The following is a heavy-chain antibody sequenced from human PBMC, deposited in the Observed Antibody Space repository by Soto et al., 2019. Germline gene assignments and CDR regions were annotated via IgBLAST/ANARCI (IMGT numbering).Heavy chain of an antibody. CDR1: GFTFRDYA. Sequence: EGSLRLSCAASGFTFRDYAMSWVRQAPGKGLEWVSAISGSGGSTYYADSVKGRFTISRDNSKNTLYLQMNSLRDEDTAVYYCAKLRMIVVALDAFDIWRQGAMVPVSS. D-gene: IGHD3-22*01. CDR2: ISGSGGST. CDR3: AKLRMIVVALDAFDI. V-gene: IGHV3-23*01. J-gene: IGHJ3*02.